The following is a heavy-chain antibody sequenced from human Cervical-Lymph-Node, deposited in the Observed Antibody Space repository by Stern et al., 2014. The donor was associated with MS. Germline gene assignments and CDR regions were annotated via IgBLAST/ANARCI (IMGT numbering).Heavy chain of an antibody. Sequence: VTLKESGPTLVIPTHTLKLTCTFSGFSLTTNGVSVGRIRPSPGKALECLALIYWDDATRYSPSLKSRLSITKDTSKNQVLLTMTNVEPVDTATYYCAHRDDWQLDFAYWGQGIPVTVSS. CDR2: IYWDDAT. D-gene: IGHD6-6*01. V-gene: IGHV2-5*02. J-gene: IGHJ4*02. CDR3: AHRDDWQLDFAY. CDR1: GFSLTTNGVS.